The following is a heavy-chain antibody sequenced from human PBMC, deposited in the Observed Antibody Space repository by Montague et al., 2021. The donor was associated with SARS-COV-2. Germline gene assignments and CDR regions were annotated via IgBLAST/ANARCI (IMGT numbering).Heavy chain of an antibody. J-gene: IGHJ4*02. D-gene: IGHD4-17*01. CDR3: ARAPDYGDAAGY. CDR2: ISSSSSYI. CDR1: GFTFSGYS. V-gene: IGHV3-21*01. Sequence: SLRLSCAASGFTFSGYSMNWVRQAPGKGLEWVSSISSSSSYIYYADSVKGRFTISRDNAKNSLYLQMNSLRAEDTAVYYCARAPDYGDAAGYWGQGTLVTVSS.